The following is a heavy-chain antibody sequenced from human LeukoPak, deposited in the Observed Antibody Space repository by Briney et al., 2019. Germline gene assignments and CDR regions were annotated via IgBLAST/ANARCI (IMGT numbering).Heavy chain of an antibody. Sequence: SETLSLTCTFSGGSISSYHWNWIRQTPGKGLEWIGYMYYTGVSNYNPSLKSRVAISVDSSKNQFSLNVTSVTAADTAIYYCTTIKRGDIFGDFDCWGQGALVTVAS. CDR3: TTIKRGDIFGDFDC. J-gene: IGHJ4*02. CDR2: MYYTGVS. D-gene: IGHD5-18*01. CDR1: GGSISSYH. V-gene: IGHV4-59*01.